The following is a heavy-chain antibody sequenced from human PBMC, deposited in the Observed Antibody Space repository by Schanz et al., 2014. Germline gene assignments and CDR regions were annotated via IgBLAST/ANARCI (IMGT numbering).Heavy chain of an antibody. J-gene: IGHJ4*02. CDR3: ARDRVSFVRGPLGVD. Sequence: EMQLLESGGGLAQPGGSLRLSCAASGFTLSNYAMSWVRQAPGKGLEWVSALSEGGGGTHYADSVRGRFTISSDSSKNTLYLQMSSLRADDTAVYYCARDRVSFVRGPLGVDWGQGTQVIVSS. CDR2: LSEGGGGT. V-gene: IGHV3-23*01. D-gene: IGHD3-10*01. CDR1: GFTLSNYA.